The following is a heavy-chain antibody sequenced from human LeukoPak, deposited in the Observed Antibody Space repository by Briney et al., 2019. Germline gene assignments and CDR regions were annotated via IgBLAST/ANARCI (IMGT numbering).Heavy chain of an antibody. D-gene: IGHD3-10*01. V-gene: IGHV4-39*07. CDR2: IYYSGST. Sequence: SETLSLTCTVSGGSISSSSYYWGWIRQPPGKGLEWIGSIYYSGSTYYNPSLKSRVIISVDTSKNQFSLKLSSVTAADTAVYYCARVEEGYGSGRRENYYYYYMDVWGKGTTVTISS. J-gene: IGHJ6*03. CDR1: GGSISSSSYY. CDR3: ARVEEGYGSGRRENYYYYYMDV.